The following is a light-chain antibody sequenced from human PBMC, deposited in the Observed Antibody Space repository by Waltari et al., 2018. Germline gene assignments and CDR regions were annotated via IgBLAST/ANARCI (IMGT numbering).Light chain of an antibody. Sequence: QSVLTQPPSVSGAPGQRVNISCTGSSSNIGAGYDVHWYQQLPGTAPKVLIYGDSNRPSGVPDRISGSKSGTSASLVITGLQTEDEADYYCQSYDSSLSGYVFGTGTKVTVL. CDR2: GDS. CDR3: QSYDSSLSGYV. V-gene: IGLV1-40*01. CDR1: SSNIGAGYD. J-gene: IGLJ1*01.